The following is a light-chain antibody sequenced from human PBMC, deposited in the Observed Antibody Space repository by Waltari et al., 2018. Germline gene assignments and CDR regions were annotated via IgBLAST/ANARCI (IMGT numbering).Light chain of an antibody. V-gene: IGKV4-1*01. CDR2: WAS. CDR3: QQYYIAPWT. J-gene: IGKJ1*01. Sequence: DVVMTQSPDSLAVSLGERAHLNFKSPQSVSYSPANHNYLAWFPQKPGQPPKLLIYWASTRESGVPDRFTGSGSGTDFTLTINSLQAEDVAVYYCQQYYIAPWTFGQGSKVEIK. CDR1: QSVSYSPANHNY.